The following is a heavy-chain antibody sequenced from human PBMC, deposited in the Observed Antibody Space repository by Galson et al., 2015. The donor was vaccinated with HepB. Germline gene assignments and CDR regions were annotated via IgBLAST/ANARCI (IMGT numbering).Heavy chain of an antibody. CDR2: FDPEDGET. J-gene: IGHJ4*02. V-gene: IGHV1-24*01. Sequence: SVKVSCKVSGYTLTELSMHWVRQAPGKGLEWMGGFDPEDGETIYAQKFQGRVTMTEDTSTDTAYMELSSLRSEDTAVYYCATATPRAYSSGWYGLDYWGQGTLVTVSS. CDR1: GYTLTELS. D-gene: IGHD6-19*01. CDR3: ATATPRAYSSGWYGLDY.